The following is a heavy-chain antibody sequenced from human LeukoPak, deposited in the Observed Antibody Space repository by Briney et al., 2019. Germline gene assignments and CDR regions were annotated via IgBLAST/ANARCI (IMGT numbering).Heavy chain of an antibody. CDR1: GGSISSYY. V-gene: IGHV4-59*12. CDR3: AREGSSGWYFHY. CDR2: IYYSGST. D-gene: IGHD6-19*01. Sequence: SETLSLTCTASGGSISSYYWSWIRQPPGKGLEWIGYIYYSGSTNYNPSLKSRVTISVDTSKNQFSLKLSSVTAADTAVYYCAREGSSGWYFHYWGQGTLVTVSS. J-gene: IGHJ4*02.